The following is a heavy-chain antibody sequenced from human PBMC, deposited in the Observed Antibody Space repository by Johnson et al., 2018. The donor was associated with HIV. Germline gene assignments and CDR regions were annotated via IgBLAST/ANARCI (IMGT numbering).Heavy chain of an antibody. Sequence: VQLVESGGGVVQPGRSLRLSCAASGFTFSSYAMHWVRQAPGKGLEWVSGISWNSGSIGYADSVKGRFTISRDNAKNSLYLQMNSLRAEDTAWYYCSREGTEEMRVVVTSRDDAFDIWGQGTMVTVSS. CDR2: ISWNSGSI. CDR1: GFTFSSYA. CDR3: SREGTEEMRVVVTSRDDAFDI. D-gene: IGHD3-22*01. J-gene: IGHJ3*02. V-gene: IGHV3-9*01.